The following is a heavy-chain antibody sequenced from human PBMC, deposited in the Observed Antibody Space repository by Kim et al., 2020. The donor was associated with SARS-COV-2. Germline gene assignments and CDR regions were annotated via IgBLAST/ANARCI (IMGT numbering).Heavy chain of an antibody. CDR2: ISGSGGST. CDR1: GFTFSSYA. Sequence: GGSLRLSCAASGFTFSSYAMSWVRQAPGKGLEWVSAISGSGGSTYYADSVKGRFTISRDNSKNTLYLQMNSLRAEDTAVYYCAKSRIAYSSSWYGVFDYWGQGTLVTVSS. J-gene: IGHJ4*02. D-gene: IGHD6-13*01. CDR3: AKSRIAYSSSWYGVFDY. V-gene: IGHV3-23*01.